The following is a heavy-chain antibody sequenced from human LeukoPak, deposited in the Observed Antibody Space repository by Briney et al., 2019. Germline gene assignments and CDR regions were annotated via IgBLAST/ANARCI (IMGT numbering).Heavy chain of an antibody. D-gene: IGHD3-22*01. V-gene: IGHV3-21*01. Sequence: PGESLRLSCAVSGFTFSSYSMNWVRQAPGKGLEWVSSISSITTYKHYADSVKGRFTISRDNARNSLYLQMNSLRAEDTAIYYCARDSYYYDSSADYWGQGTLVTVSS. CDR1: GFTFSSYS. J-gene: IGHJ4*02. CDR3: ARDSYYYDSSADY. CDR2: ISSITTYK.